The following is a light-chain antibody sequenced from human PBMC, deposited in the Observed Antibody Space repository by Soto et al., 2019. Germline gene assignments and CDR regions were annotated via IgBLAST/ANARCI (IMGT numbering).Light chain of an antibody. CDR3: QKYNSAPLT. CDR2: DAS. V-gene: IGKV1-5*01. J-gene: IGKJ4*01. CDR1: QRISSW. Sequence: DIQMTQSPSTLSSSVGDRVTITCRASQRISSWLAWYQQKPGKAPKLLIYDASSLESGVPSRFSGSGSGTEFTLTISSLQPDDFATYYCQKYNSAPLTFGGGTKVDI.